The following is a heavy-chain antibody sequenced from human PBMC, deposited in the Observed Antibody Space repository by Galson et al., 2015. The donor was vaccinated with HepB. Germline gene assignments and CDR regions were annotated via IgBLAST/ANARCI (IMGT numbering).Heavy chain of an antibody. D-gene: IGHD5-12*01. CDR3: AKDLRSGYLTYYYNGMDV. V-gene: IGHV1-69*13. CDR2: IIPIFGTT. Sequence: SVKVSCKASGGTFSSYAISWVRQAPGQGLEWMGGIIPIFGTTKYAQKFQGRVTITADDSTSTAYMELSSLRSEDTAVYYCAKDLRSGYLTYYYNGMDVWGQGTMVTVSS. J-gene: IGHJ6*02. CDR1: GGTFSSYA.